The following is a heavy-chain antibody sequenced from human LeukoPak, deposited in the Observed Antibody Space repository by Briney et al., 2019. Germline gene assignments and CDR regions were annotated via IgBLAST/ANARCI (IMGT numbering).Heavy chain of an antibody. CDR1: GFTFSNAW. CDR3: TTDPQGCSSTSCYLTNNWFDP. D-gene: IGHD2-2*01. V-gene: IGHV3-15*01. J-gene: IGHJ5*02. Sequence: GGSLRLSCAASGFTFSNAWMSWVRQAPGKGLEWVGRIKSNTDGGTTDYAAPVKGRFTISRDDSKNTLYLQMNSLKTEDTAVYYCTTDPQGCSSTSCYLTNNWFDPWGQGTLITVSS. CDR2: IKSNTDGGTT.